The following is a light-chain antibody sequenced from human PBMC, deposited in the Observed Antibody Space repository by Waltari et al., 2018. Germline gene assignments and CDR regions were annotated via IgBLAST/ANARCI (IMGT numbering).Light chain of an antibody. V-gene: IGLV2-8*01. CDR3: SSYTGNNNFVV. CDR2: EVT. Sequence: QSALTQPPSASGSPGQSVPIPCTGTSSDIGNYNYVSWYQQHPGKAPKLMIYEVTKRPSGVPDRFSGSKSGNTASLTVSGLQDEDEADYYCSSYTGNNNFVVFGGGTKVTVL. CDR1: SSDIGNYNY. J-gene: IGLJ2*01.